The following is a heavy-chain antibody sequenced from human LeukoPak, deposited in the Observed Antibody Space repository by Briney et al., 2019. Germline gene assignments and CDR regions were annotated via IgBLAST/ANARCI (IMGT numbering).Heavy chain of an antibody. D-gene: IGHD2-2*01. Sequence: RGSLRLSCAASGFTFSSFAMSSIRQATGKGLEWVSTISGSGGSPYYADSVKGRCTISRDNSKNTVYLQRSSLRAEDTAIYYCAKGHYQGFYYMDVWGKGTTVTVSS. CDR1: GFTFSSFA. V-gene: IGHV3-23*01. CDR2: ISGSGGSP. CDR3: AKGHYQGFYYMDV. J-gene: IGHJ6*03.